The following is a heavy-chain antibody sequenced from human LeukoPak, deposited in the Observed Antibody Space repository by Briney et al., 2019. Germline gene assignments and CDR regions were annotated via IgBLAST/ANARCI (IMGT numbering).Heavy chain of an antibody. J-gene: IGHJ4*02. CDR2: IYASGNT. CDR3: ARVAGDFWSGPIMDYFDY. D-gene: IGHD3-3*01. Sequence: SETLSLTCTVSGASINSGSYYWPWIRQPAGKGLEWIGRIYASGNTDYSPSLKSRVTISVDTSKNQFSLKLSSVTAADTAVYYCARVAGDFWSGPIMDYFDYWGQGTLVTVSS. CDR1: GASINSGSYY. V-gene: IGHV4-61*02.